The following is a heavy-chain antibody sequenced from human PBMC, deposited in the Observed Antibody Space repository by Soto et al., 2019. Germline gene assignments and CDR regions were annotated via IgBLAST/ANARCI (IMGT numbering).Heavy chain of an antibody. CDR2: IYYSGST. CDR3: ARKKRRGYGGYEPHYYYYYMDV. V-gene: IGHV4-39*01. CDR1: GGSISSSSYY. J-gene: IGHJ6*03. D-gene: IGHD5-12*01. Sequence: SETLSLTCTVSGGSISSSSYYWGWIRQPPGKGLEWIGSIYYSGSTYYNPSLKSRVTISVDTSKNQFSLKLSSVTAADTAVYYCARKKRRGYGGYEPHYYYYYMDVWGKGTTVTRLL.